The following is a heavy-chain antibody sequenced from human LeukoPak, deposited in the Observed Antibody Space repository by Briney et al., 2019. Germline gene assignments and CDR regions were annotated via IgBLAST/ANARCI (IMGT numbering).Heavy chain of an antibody. CDR1: GFTFSSYN. V-gene: IGHV3-30-3*01. J-gene: IGHJ4*02. CDR2: ISYDGSNK. D-gene: IGHD2-21*02. CDR3: ARDWRAFCGGDCFGFFDY. Sequence: GGSLTLSCVASGFTFSSYNMSWIRQAPGKGLEWVAVISYDGSNKYYADSVKGRFTISRDNSKNTLFLQTNSLRAEDTAMYYCARDWRAFCGGDCFGFFDYWGQGTLVTVSS.